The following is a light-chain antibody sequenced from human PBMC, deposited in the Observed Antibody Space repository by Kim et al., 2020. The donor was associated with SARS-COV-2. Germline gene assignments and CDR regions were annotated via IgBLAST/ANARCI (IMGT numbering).Light chain of an antibody. CDR3: LSADSSGTCL. V-gene: IGLV3-16*01. J-gene: IGLJ2*01. CDR2: KDS. CDR1: ALPKKY. Sequence: SYDLTQPPSVSVSLGQMARITCSGEALPKKYAYWYQQKPGQFPVLVIYKDSERPSGIPERFSGSSSGTIVTLTISGVQAEDEADYYCLSADSSGTCLFGGGTQLTVL.